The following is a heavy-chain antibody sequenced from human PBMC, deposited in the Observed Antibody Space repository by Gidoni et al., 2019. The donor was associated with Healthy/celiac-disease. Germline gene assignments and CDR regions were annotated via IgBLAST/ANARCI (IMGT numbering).Heavy chain of an antibody. J-gene: IGHJ4*02. D-gene: IGHD1-26*01. V-gene: IGHV3-48*01. CDR3: ARDGSYYSFDY. Sequence: EVQLVESGGGLVQPGGSLRLSCAASGFTFSSYSMNWVRQAPGKGLEWVSYISSSSSTIYYADSVKGRFTISRDNAKNSLYLQMNSLRAEDTAVYYCARDGSYYSFDYWGQGTLVTVSS. CDR1: GFTFSSYS. CDR2: ISSSSSTI.